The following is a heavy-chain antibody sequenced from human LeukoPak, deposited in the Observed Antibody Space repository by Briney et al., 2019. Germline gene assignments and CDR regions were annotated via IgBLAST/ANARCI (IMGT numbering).Heavy chain of an antibody. CDR3: ARLNYDFWSGVWEAYYMDV. CDR2: IREDGSVK. D-gene: IGHD3-3*01. J-gene: IGHJ6*03. V-gene: IGHV3-7*01. CDR1: GFTFSNYW. Sequence: LSGGSLRLSCAASGFTFSNYWMTWVRQAPGKGLEWVANIREDGSVKYYVDSVKGRFTISRDNAKNSLYLQVNSLRAEDTAVYYCARLNYDFWSGVWEAYYMDVWGKGTTVTVSS.